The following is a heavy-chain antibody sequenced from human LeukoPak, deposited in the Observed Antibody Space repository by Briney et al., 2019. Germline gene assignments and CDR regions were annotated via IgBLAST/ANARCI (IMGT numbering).Heavy chain of an antibody. CDR3: ARDPLPDCSSTSCYTI. D-gene: IGHD2-2*02. Sequence: PSETLSLTCTVSGGSISSGSYYWSWIRQPAGKGLEWIVRIYTSGSTNYNPSLKSRVTISVDTSKNQFSLKLSSVTAADTAVYYCARDPLPDCSSTSCYTIWGQGTLVTVSS. J-gene: IGHJ4*02. V-gene: IGHV4-61*02. CDR1: GGSISSGSYY. CDR2: IYTSGST.